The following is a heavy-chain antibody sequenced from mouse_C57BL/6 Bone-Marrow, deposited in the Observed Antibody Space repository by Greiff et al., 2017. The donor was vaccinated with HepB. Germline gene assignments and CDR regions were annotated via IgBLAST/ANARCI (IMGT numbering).Heavy chain of an antibody. CDR1: GFSLTSYA. CDR2: IWTGGGT. Sequence: VKLVESGPGLVAPSQSLSITCTVSGFSLTSYAISWVRQPPGKGLEWLGVIWTGGGTNYNSALKSRLSISKDNSKSQVFLKMNSLQTDDTARYYCASYYYGSSYGFAYWGQGTLVTVSA. V-gene: IGHV2-9-1*01. CDR3: ASYYYGSSYGFAY. J-gene: IGHJ3*01. D-gene: IGHD1-1*01.